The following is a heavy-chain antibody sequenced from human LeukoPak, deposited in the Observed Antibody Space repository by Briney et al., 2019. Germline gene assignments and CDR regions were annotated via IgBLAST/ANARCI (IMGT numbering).Heavy chain of an antibody. V-gene: IGHV3-48*01. D-gene: IGHD2-15*01. CDR1: GFTFSTYS. Sequence: GGSLRLSCAASGFTFSTYSMNWVRQAPGKGLEWVSYIDSSSSTIYYADSVKGRFTISRDNSKNTLDLQMNSLRVEDTAVYFCAKDKDTPATAQPQRGYFESWGQGTLVTVSS. CDR3: AKDKDTPATAQPQRGYFES. J-gene: IGHJ4*02. CDR2: IDSSSSTI.